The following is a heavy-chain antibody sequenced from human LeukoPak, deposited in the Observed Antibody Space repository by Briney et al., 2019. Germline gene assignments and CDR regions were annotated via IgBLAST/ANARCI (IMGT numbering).Heavy chain of an antibody. Sequence: PSETLSLTCAVYGGSFSGYYWSWIRQPPGKGLEWIGEINHSGSTNYNPSLKSRVTISVDTSKNQFSLKLGSVTAADTAVYYCARGGARRDGYNLGYWGQGTLVTVSS. D-gene: IGHD5-24*01. CDR1: GGSFSGYY. CDR3: ARGGARRDGYNLGY. V-gene: IGHV4-34*01. CDR2: INHSGST. J-gene: IGHJ4*02.